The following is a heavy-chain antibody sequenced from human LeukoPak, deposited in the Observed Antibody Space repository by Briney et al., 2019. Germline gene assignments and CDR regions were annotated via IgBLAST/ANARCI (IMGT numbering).Heavy chain of an antibody. CDR1: GFTFSSQS. Sequence: GGLRLSCAASGFTFSSQSMNWVRQAPGKGLEWVSSISSGSSYIYYADSVKGRFTISRDNAKNSLYLQMNSLRAEDTAVYYCARDGQWLVPSYFDYWGQGTLVTVSS. V-gene: IGHV3-21*01. CDR2: ISSGSSYI. D-gene: IGHD6-19*01. CDR3: ARDGQWLVPSYFDY. J-gene: IGHJ4*02.